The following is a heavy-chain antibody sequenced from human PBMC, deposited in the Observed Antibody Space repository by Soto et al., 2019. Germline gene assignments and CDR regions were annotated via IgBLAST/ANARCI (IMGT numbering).Heavy chain of an antibody. D-gene: IGHD2-15*01. V-gene: IGHV3-48*02. Sequence: EVQLVESGGGLVQPGGSLRLSCAASGFTFSSYSMNWVRQAPGKGLEWVSYISISSSTIYYADSVKGRFTISRDNAKNSLSLQMTTLRHEHTAVYYCARDRQRSGSFSGGRFDPLAQGTLVTVSS. CDR1: GFTFSSYS. CDR3: ARDRQRSGSFSGGRFDP. J-gene: IGHJ5*02. CDR2: ISISSSTI.